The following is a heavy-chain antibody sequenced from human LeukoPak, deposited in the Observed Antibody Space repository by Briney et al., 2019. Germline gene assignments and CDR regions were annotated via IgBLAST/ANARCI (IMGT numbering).Heavy chain of an antibody. J-gene: IGHJ6*03. CDR3: ARVGSYYYYMDV. V-gene: IGHV1-18*01. D-gene: IGHD3-16*01. CDR2: ISAYNGNT. CDR1: GWIFTSYG. Sequence: GASVNVSCKGTGWIFTSYGISWVRQAPGQGLEWVGWISAYNGNTNYAQKLQGRVTMTKDTSTSTVYMELRSLRSDDTAVYYCARVGSYYYYMDVWGKGTTVTVSS.